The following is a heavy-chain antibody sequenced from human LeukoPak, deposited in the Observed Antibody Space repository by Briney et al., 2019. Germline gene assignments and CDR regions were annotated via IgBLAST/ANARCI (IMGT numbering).Heavy chain of an antibody. Sequence: GGSLRLSCAASGFTFSSYSMNWVRQAPGKGLEWVSSISSSSSYIYYADSVKGRFTISRDNAKNSLYLQMNSLRAEDTAVYYCARGATMVRGVITDYWGQGTLVTASS. CDR1: GFTFSSYS. J-gene: IGHJ4*02. V-gene: IGHV3-21*01. CDR3: ARGATMVRGVITDY. D-gene: IGHD3-10*01. CDR2: ISSSSSYI.